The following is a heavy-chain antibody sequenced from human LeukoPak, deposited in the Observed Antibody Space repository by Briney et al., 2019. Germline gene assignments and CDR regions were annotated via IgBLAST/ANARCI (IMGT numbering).Heavy chain of an antibody. Sequence: LWASVKVSCKASGYIFNAYYLHWVRQAPGQGLEWMGWINPTSGGTHYAQNFQGSVTLTRDTSISTAYMELSRLRSDDTAVYYCAREKANSLDSWGQGTLLIVSS. V-gene: IGHV1-2*02. CDR3: AREKANSLDS. CDR2: INPTSGGT. D-gene: IGHD4-23*01. J-gene: IGHJ4*02. CDR1: GYIFNAYY.